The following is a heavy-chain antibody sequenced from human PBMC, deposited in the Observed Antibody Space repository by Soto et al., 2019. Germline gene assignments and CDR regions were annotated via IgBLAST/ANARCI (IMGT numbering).Heavy chain of an antibody. CDR3: ASSGSGYDLGDY. V-gene: IGHV1-2*04. Sequence: QVQLVQSGAEVKKPGASVKVSCKASGYTFIGYYIHWVRQAPGQGLEWMGWINPNSGGAKYSPKFQAWGTMTSDTSISTAYLELSRLKSDDTAVYCCASSGSGYDLGDYWGHGTLVTVSS. D-gene: IGHD5-12*01. J-gene: IGHJ4*01. CDR2: INPNSGGA. CDR1: GYTFIGYY.